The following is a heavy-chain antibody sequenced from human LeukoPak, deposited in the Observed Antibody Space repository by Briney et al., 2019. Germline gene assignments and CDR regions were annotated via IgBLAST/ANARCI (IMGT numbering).Heavy chain of an antibody. J-gene: IGHJ3*02. D-gene: IGHD3-22*01. CDR2: VYYRGST. V-gene: IGHV4-39*07. CDR3: ARDPKYYYDSSGYYYQDAFDI. CDR1: GGSVSSSSYY. Sequence: SETLSLTCTVSGGSVSSSSYYWGWIRQPPGKGLEWIGIVYYRGSTYYNPSLQSRVTISVDTSKNQFSLKLSSVTAADTAVYYCARDPKYYYDSSGYYYQDAFDIWGQGTMVTVSS.